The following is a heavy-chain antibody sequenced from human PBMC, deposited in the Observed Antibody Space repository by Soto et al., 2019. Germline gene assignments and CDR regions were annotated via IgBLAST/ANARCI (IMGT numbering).Heavy chain of an antibody. CDR2: INPNSGGT. V-gene: IGHV1-2*02. Sequence: QVQLVQSGAEVKKPGASVKVSCKASGYTFTGYYMHWVRQAPGQGLEWMGWINPNSGGTNYAQKFQGRVTMTRDTSISTAYMELSRLRSDDTAVYYCARVLVNWNYESNWFDPWGQGTLVTVSS. CDR3: ARVLVNWNYESNWFDP. D-gene: IGHD1-7*01. CDR1: GYTFTGYY. J-gene: IGHJ5*02.